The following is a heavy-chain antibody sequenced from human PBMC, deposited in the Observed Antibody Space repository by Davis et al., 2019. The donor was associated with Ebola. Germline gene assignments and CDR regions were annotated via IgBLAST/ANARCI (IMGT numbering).Heavy chain of an antibody. CDR2: ISAYNGQT. CDR1: GYTFTSYG. J-gene: IGHJ4*02. CDR3: ARGGGSTQSGIDY. D-gene: IGHD3-10*01. V-gene: IGHV1-18*01. Sequence: ASVKVSCKASGYTFTSYGITWVRQAPGQGLEWVGWISAYNGQTKYVQKLQGRVTMTTDTYTSTAYMELRSLRSDDTAVYYCARGGGSTQSGIDYWGQGTLVTVSS.